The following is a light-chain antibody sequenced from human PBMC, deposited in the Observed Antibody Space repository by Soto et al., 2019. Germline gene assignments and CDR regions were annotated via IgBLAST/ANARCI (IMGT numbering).Light chain of an antibody. V-gene: IGLV2-18*02. J-gene: IGLJ1*01. Sequence: QSALTQPPSVSGSPGQSVTISCTGTSSDVGSYDSVSWYQQPPGTVPKLMIYEVSNRPSGVPDRFSGSKSGNTASLTISGLQAEDEVDYYCSSYTTSRTYVFGTGTKVTVL. CDR3: SSYTTSRTYV. CDR2: EVS. CDR1: SSDVGSYDS.